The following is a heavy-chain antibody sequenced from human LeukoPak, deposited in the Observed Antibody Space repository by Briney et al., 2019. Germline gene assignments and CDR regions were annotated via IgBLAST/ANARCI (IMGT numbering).Heavy chain of an antibody. CDR1: GYSFTSYW. CDR3: ARSTTEDIVVVPVAPSTTDYGMDV. Sequence: GASLQISSKGSGYSFTSYWIGWGRRMPGKGLGWMGIIYPGESDTRYSPSFQGQVTISADKSISTAYLQWSSLKASDTAMYYCARSTTEDIVVVPVAPSTTDYGMDVWGQGTTVTVSS. J-gene: IGHJ6*02. CDR2: IYPGESDT. V-gene: IGHV5-51*01. D-gene: IGHD2-2*01.